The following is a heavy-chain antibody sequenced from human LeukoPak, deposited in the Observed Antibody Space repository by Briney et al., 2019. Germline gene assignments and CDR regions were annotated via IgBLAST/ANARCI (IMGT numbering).Heavy chain of an antibody. D-gene: IGHD3-22*01. V-gene: IGHV3-23*01. Sequence: PGGSLRLSCAASGFTFSSYAMSWVRQAPGKGLEWVSAISGSGGSTYYADPVKGRFTISRDNSKNTLYLQMNSLRAEDTAVYYCAKGGGYYDSSGYPSWGQGTLVTVSS. J-gene: IGHJ5*02. CDR2: ISGSGGST. CDR1: GFTFSSYA. CDR3: AKGGGYYDSSGYPS.